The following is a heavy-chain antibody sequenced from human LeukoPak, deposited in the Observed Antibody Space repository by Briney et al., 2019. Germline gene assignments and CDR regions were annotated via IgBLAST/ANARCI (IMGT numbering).Heavy chain of an antibody. V-gene: IGHV1-69*13. CDR3: ARSLGYSNYYYYYYMDV. D-gene: IGHD4-11*01. CDR1: GGTFSSYA. J-gene: IGHJ6*03. CDR2: IIPTSGTA. Sequence: SVKVSCKASGGTFSSYAISWVRQAPGQGLEWMGGIIPTSGTANYAQKFEGRVTITADESTSTAYMELSSLRSEDTAVYYCARSLGYSNYYYYYYMDVWGKGTTVTVSS.